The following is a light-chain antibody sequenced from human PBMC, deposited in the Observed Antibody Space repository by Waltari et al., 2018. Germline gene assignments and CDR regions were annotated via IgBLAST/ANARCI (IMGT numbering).Light chain of an antibody. V-gene: IGKV3-20*01. Sequence: EIVLTQSPGTLSLSPGERATLSCRASQSVSRALAWYQQKPGQAPRLLIYGASRRATGISDRFSGSGSGTDFSLTVSRLEPEDFAVYYCQHYVRLPATFGQGTKVEIK. J-gene: IGKJ1*01. CDR1: QSVSRA. CDR2: GAS. CDR3: QHYVRLPAT.